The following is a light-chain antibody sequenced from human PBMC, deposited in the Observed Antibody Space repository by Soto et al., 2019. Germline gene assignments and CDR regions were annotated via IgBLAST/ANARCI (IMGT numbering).Light chain of an antibody. V-gene: IGLV2-23*01. Sequence: QSALTQPASVSGSPGQSITISCTGTSSDIGSSNLVSWYQDHPGKAPKLIIYEATQRPSGISYRFSGSKSGNTASLTISGLQAEDEADYYCCSYAGSNTYVFGTGTKVTGL. CDR2: EAT. CDR1: SSDIGSSNL. CDR3: CSYAGSNTYV. J-gene: IGLJ1*01.